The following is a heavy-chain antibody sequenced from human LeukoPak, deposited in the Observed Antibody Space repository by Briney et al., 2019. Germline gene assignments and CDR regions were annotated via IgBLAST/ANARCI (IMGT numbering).Heavy chain of an antibody. CDR3: AKEETSDYYFDY. D-gene: IGHD2-21*02. CDR1: GFTFSSCA. V-gene: IGHV3-23*01. J-gene: IGHJ4*02. CDR2: ISGSGGST. Sequence: GGSLTLSCAASGFTFSSCAMSWVRQAPGKALEWVSAISGSGGSTYYADSVKGRFTISRDNSKNTLYLQMNSLRAEDTAVYYCAKEETSDYYFDYWGQGTLVTVSS.